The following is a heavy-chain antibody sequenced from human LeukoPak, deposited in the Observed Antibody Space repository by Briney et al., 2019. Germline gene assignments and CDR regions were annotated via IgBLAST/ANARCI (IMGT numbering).Heavy chain of an antibody. Sequence: PSGTLSLTCTVSGGSISSGSYYWSWIRQPAGKGLEWIGRIYTSGSTYYNPSLKSRVTISVDTSKNQFSLKLSSVTAADTAVYYCARDWYYYDSSGYYSGWFDPWGQGTLVTVSS. D-gene: IGHD3-22*01. CDR1: GGSISSGSYY. V-gene: IGHV4-61*02. J-gene: IGHJ5*02. CDR3: ARDWYYYDSSGYYSGWFDP. CDR2: IYTSGST.